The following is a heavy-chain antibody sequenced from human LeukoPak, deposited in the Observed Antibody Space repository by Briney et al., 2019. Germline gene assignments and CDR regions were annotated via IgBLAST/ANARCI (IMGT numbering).Heavy chain of an antibody. J-gene: IGHJ4*02. D-gene: IGHD1-26*01. V-gene: IGHV1-2*06. CDR2: INPNSGGT. Sequence: ASVKVSCKASGYTFTGYYMHWVRQAPGQGLEWMGRINPNSGGTNYAQKFQGRVTMTRDTSISTAYMELSRLRSDDTAVYYCASGDSGSYVYFDYCGQGTLVTVSS. CDR1: GYTFTGYY. CDR3: ASGDSGSYVYFDY.